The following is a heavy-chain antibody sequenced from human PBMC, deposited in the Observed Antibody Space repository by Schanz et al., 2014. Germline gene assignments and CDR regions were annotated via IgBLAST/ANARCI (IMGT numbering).Heavy chain of an antibody. J-gene: IGHJ4*02. CDR1: GFTFSSYS. D-gene: IGHD3-10*01. Sequence: QVQLVESGGGVVQPGGSLRLSCAASGFTFSSYSMHWVRQAPGKGLDWVAFIRFDGSSEYYADSVRGRFTISRDDSKNTLYLQMNSLRPEDMAVYYCVKEDRNHRSDYVYWGRGTLVTVSS. CDR2: IRFDGSSE. V-gene: IGHV3-30*02. CDR3: VKEDRNHRSDYVY.